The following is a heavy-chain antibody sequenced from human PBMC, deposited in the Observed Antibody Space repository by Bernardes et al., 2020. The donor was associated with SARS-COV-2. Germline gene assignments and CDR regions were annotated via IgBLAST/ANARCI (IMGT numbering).Heavy chain of an antibody. D-gene: IGHD4-17*01. CDR2: INPSGGST. J-gene: IGHJ6*02. Sequence: ASMKVSCKASGYTFTSYYMHWVRQAPGQGLEWMGIINPSGGSTSYAQKFQGRVTMTRDTSTSTVYMELSSLRSEDTAVYYCARDLTTVTTTGQDYYYGMDVWGQGTTVTVSS. CDR1: GYTFTSYY. V-gene: IGHV1-46*01. CDR3: ARDLTTVTTTGQDYYYGMDV.